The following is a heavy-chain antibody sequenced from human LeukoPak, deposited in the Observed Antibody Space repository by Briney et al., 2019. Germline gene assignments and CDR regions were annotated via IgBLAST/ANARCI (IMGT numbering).Heavy chain of an antibody. V-gene: IGHV1-2*02. CDR2: INPNSGGT. Sequence: ASVKVSCKASGYTFTGYYMHWVRQAPGQGLEWMGWINPNSGGTNYAQKFQGRVTMTRDTSISTAYMELSRLRSDDTAVYYCATDIVGATLYPTQPTDYWGQGTLVTVSS. D-gene: IGHD1-26*01. CDR3: ATDIVGATLYPTQPTDY. J-gene: IGHJ4*02. CDR1: GYTFTGYY.